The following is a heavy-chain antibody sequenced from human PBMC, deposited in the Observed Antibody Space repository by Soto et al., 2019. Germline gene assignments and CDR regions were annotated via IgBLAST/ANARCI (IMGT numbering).Heavy chain of an antibody. Sequence: EVQLEESGGGLVKPGGSLRLSCAASGFAFSSYSIEWVRQAPGKGLEWVSCIDSTGRDEYYADSAKGRFTISRDNTKNSAFLQMNGLRAEDTSIYYCAKVGPVWGAADFWGQGTPVTVSS. CDR2: IDSTGRDE. CDR1: GFAFSSYS. J-gene: IGHJ4*02. V-gene: IGHV3-21*02. D-gene: IGHD3-16*01. CDR3: AKVGPVWGAADF.